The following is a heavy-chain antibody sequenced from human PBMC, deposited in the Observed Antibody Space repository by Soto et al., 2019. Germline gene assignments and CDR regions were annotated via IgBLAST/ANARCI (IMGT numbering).Heavy chain of an antibody. J-gene: IGHJ6*02. D-gene: IGHD4-17*01. Sequence: ASVKVSCKASGYTFTSYAMHRVRQAPGQRLEWMGWINAGNGNTKYSQKFQGRVTITRDTSASTAYMELSSLRSEDTATYYCARIRGGYDYGDQQVNYYYGMDVWGQGTTVTVSS. CDR3: ARIRGGYDYGDQQVNYYYGMDV. CDR2: INAGNGNT. CDR1: GYTFTSYA. V-gene: IGHV1-3*01.